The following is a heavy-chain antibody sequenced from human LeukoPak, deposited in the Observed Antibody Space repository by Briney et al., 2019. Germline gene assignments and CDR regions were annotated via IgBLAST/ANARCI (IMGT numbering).Heavy chain of an antibody. Sequence: SETLPLTCSVSGDSISSARNYWGWIRQSPGKGLEWLASIYSSGSTHSNPSLKSRVSISIDTSKNQFSLTLYSVTASDAAIYYCARHLSGTTMAHYFDFWGQGTLVTVSS. D-gene: IGHD1-1*01. CDR1: GDSISSARNY. J-gene: IGHJ4*02. CDR2: IYSSGST. V-gene: IGHV4-39*01. CDR3: ARHLSGTTMAHYFDF.